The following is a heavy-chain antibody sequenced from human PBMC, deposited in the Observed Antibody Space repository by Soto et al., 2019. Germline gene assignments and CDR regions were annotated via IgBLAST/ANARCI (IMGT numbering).Heavy chain of an antibody. CDR2: ISGSGGST. Sequence: PGGSLRLSCAASGFTFSSYAMSWVRQAPGEGLEWVSAISGSGGSTYYADSVKGRFTISRDNSKNTLYLQMNSLRAEDTAVYYCAKHDSPSGYSSSWPDYYYYYGMDVWGQGTTVTVSS. CDR3: AKHDSPSGYSSSWPDYYYYYGMDV. J-gene: IGHJ6*02. CDR1: GFTFSSYA. D-gene: IGHD6-13*01. V-gene: IGHV3-23*01.